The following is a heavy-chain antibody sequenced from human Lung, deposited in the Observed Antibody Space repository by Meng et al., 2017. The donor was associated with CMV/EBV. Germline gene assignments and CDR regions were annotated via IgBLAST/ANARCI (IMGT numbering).Heavy chain of an antibody. D-gene: IGHD3-16*02. V-gene: IGHV4-59*08. Sequence: QGQWHESWPGRWKPSETLSLLCAASGGSISTYDWSWIRQPPGKGLEWIGNNYYSGSTNYNPSLASRVTISVDSSKNQFSLKLSSVTAADTAVYYCARHQNGGTYPLDYWGQGTLVTVSS. J-gene: IGHJ4*02. CDR1: GGSISTYD. CDR2: NYYSGST. CDR3: ARHQNGGTYPLDY.